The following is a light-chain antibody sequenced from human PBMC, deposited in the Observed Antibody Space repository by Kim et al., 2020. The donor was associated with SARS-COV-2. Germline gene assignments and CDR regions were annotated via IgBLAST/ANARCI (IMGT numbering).Light chain of an antibody. CDR2: AAS. CDR1: QCIGTR. V-gene: IGKV1-39*01. J-gene: IGKJ4*01. CDR3: QQSYSTPWLT. Sequence: SVGDRVTIACRASQCIGTRLNWYQQRAGKAPKLLIYAASSLQSGVPSRFSGTGSGADFTLTISSLQPEEFTTYYCQQSYSTPWLTFGGGTKVDIK.